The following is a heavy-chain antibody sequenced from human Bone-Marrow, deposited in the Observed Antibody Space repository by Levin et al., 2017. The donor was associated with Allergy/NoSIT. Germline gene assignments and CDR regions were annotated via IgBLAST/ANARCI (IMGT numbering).Heavy chain of an antibody. J-gene: IGHJ6*02. CDR3: AARDTGRVRNYYYGMDV. Sequence: VASVKVSCKASGGTFSSYAISWVRQAPGQGLEWMGGIIPIFGTANYAQKFQGRVTITADKSTSTAYMELSSLRSEDTAVYYCAARDTGRVRNYYYGMDVWGQGTTVTVSS. CDR1: GGTFSSYA. CDR2: IIPIFGTA. V-gene: IGHV1-69*06. D-gene: IGHD1-14*01.